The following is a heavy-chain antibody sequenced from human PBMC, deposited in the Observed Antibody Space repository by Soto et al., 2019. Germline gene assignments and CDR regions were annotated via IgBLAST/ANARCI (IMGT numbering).Heavy chain of an antibody. CDR3: ARFLGGIPARPFDY. V-gene: IGHV3-11*01. CDR2: ISGSSITI. D-gene: IGHD6-6*01. Sequence: QVQLVESGGGLVKPGGSVRLSCAASGFTFSDSYMSWVRQAPGKGLEWLSYISGSSITISHADSVKGRFTISRDNDKNLVYLQMDSLRAEDTAVYYCARFLGGIPARPFDYWGQGTLVTVSS. J-gene: IGHJ4*02. CDR1: GFTFSDSY.